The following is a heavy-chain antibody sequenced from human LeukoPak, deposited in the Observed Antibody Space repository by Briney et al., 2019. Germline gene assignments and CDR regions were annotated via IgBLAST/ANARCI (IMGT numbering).Heavy chain of an antibody. CDR3: AKAQTGYDYGGFDS. CDR2: IADSGTNT. CDR1: GFTFNTYV. D-gene: IGHD5-12*01. Sequence: PGGSLRLACAASGFTFNTYVMTWVRQAPGQGLEWVSSIADSGTNTYYADSVKGRFTISRDTSKNTLYLQMNTLRAEDTAVYFCAKAQTGYDYGGFDSWPQGTRVTVSS. J-gene: IGHJ4*02. V-gene: IGHV3-23*01.